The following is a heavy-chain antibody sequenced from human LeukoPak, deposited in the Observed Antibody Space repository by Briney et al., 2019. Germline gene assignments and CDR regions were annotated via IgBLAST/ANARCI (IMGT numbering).Heavy chain of an antibody. D-gene: IGHD5-18*01. Sequence: GGSLRLPCAASGFTVSSYGMHWVRQAPGKGLEWVAVISYDGSNKYYADSVKGRFTISRDNSKNTLYLQMNSLRAEDTAVYYCAKDPGYSYGQDAFDIWGQGTMVTVSS. CDR3: AKDPGYSYGQDAFDI. V-gene: IGHV3-30*18. J-gene: IGHJ3*02. CDR2: ISYDGSNK. CDR1: GFTVSSYG.